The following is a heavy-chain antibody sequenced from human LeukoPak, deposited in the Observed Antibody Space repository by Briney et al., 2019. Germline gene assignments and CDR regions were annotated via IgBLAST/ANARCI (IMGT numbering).Heavy chain of an antibody. J-gene: IGHJ4*02. Sequence: GGSLRLSCAASGFTFSDYYMSWIRQAPGTGLEWVSYISSGGSTIYYADSVKGRFTISRDNAKNSLYLQMNSLRAEDTAVYYCARASYSNWCDLGYWGQGTLVTVSS. CDR2: ISSGGSTI. CDR3: ARASYSNWCDLGY. CDR1: GFTFSDYY. V-gene: IGHV3-11*01. D-gene: IGHD6-13*01.